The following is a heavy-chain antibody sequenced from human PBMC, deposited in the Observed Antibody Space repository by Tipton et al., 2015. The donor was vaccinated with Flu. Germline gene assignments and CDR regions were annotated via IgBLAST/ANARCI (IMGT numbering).Heavy chain of an antibody. D-gene: IGHD5-12*01. CDR2: IHTFGST. V-gene: IGHV4-61*02. J-gene: IGHJ4*02. CDR3: AREYSDRLGY. Sequence: LRLSCTVSGGSISSGSFYWSWIRQPAGKGLEWIGRIHTFGSTNFNPSLRSRVTISVDTSKNQFSLRLSSVTAADTAMYYCAREYSDRLGYWGQGTLVTVSS. CDR1: GGSISSGSFY.